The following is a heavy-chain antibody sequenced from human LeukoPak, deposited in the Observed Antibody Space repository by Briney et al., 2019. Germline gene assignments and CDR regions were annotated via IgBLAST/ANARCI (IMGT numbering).Heavy chain of an antibody. Sequence: GESLKIPCKGSGYSFSSYWIGRVRQMPGKGLEGMLINYPGDSDTRYSPSFQGQDTISADKSISTAYLQWSSLKASDTAMYYCARLLRFLEWLSPHFDYWGQGTLVTVSS. CDR1: GYSFSSYW. CDR3: ARLLRFLEWLSPHFDY. CDR2: NYPGDSDT. V-gene: IGHV5-51*01. J-gene: IGHJ4*02. D-gene: IGHD3-3*01.